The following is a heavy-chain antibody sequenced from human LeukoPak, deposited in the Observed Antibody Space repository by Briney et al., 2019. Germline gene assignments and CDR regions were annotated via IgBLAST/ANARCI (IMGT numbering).Heavy chain of an antibody. CDR2: ITSRGSTT. V-gene: IGHV3-48*03. Sequence: GGSLRLSCAASGFTFSRCGMNWVRQAPGKGLEWVSYITSRGSTTYYADSVKGRFTISRDNAKNSLYLQMNSLRAEDTAVYYCARDGGSYTFDIWGQGTMVTVSS. CDR1: GFTFSRCG. D-gene: IGHD1-26*01. J-gene: IGHJ3*02. CDR3: ARDGGSYTFDI.